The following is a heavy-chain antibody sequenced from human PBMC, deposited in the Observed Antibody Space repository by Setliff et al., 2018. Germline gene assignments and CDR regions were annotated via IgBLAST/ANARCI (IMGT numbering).Heavy chain of an antibody. CDR2: IHYSGNT. D-gene: IGHD5-12*01. Sequence: KPSETLSLTCSVSGGSISNSDYYWDWIRQPPGKGLEWIGRIHYSGNTYYNASLKSRVIISVDTAQNQFSLRLISVTAADTAVYYCARGGTFRYFDYWGQGTPVTVSS. V-gene: IGHV4-39*07. J-gene: IGHJ4*02. CDR1: GGSISNSDYY. CDR3: ARGGTFRYFDY.